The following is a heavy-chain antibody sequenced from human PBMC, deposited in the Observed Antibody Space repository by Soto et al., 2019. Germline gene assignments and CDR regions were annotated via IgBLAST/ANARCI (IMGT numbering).Heavy chain of an antibody. CDR3: ARDFNLYCSSTSCFSGSLHY. Sequence: GASVKVSCKASGGTFSSYTISWVRQAPGQGLEWMGRIIPILGIANYAQKFQGRVTITRDTSASTAYMELSSLRSEDTAVYYCARDFNLYCSSTSCFSGSLHYWDQGTLVTVSS. V-gene: IGHV1-69*04. CDR2: IIPILGIA. J-gene: IGHJ4*02. D-gene: IGHD2-2*01. CDR1: GGTFSSYT.